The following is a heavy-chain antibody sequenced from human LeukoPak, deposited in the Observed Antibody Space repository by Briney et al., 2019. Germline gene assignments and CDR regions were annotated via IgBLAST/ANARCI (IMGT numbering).Heavy chain of an antibody. CDR3: AKDRIVVSYYFDY. D-gene: IGHD3-22*01. CDR2: ISGSGGST. Sequence: AGSLRLSCAASGFTFSSYAMSWVRQAPGKGLEWVSAISGSGGSTYYADSVKGRFTISRDNSKNTLYLQMNSLRAEDTAVYYCAKDRIVVSYYFDYWGQGTLVTVSS. V-gene: IGHV3-23*01. CDR1: GFTFSSYA. J-gene: IGHJ4*02.